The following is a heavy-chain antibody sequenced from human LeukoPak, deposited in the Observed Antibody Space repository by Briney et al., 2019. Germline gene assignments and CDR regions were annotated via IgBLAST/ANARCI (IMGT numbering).Heavy chain of an antibody. CDR3: AKDSSAYRGSYYDY. J-gene: IGHJ4*02. Sequence: PGGSETPSCAASGFTFSSYAMQWVRQSPGKGLEWVAVIWYDGSNKYYADSVKGRFTISRDNSKNTLYLQMDSLRAEDTAIYYCAKDSSAYRGSYYDYWGQGTLVTVSS. D-gene: IGHD1-26*01. CDR2: IWYDGSNK. V-gene: IGHV3-33*06. CDR1: GFTFSSYA.